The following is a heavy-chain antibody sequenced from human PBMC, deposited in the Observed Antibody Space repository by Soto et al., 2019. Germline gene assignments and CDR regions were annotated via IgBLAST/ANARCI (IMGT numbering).Heavy chain of an antibody. J-gene: IGHJ4*02. D-gene: IGHD5-18*01. CDR1: GYTFTSYG. CDR2: ISAYNGNT. Sequence: QVQLVQSGAEVKKPGASVKVSCKASGYTFTSYGISWVRQAPGQGLEWMGWISAYNGNTNYAQKLQGRVTMTTDTSTSSAYRELRSMRSHDTAVYYCASSLLVGYGLEGESDWGQGTLVIVSS. V-gene: IGHV1-18*01. CDR3: ASSLLVGYGLEGESD.